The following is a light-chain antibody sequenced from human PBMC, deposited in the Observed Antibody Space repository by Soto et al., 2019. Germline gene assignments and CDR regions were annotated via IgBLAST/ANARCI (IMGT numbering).Light chain of an antibody. CDR3: QQRSNWPLT. CDR2: DAS. V-gene: IGKV3-11*01. CDR1: QSVSSY. J-gene: IGKJ4*01. Sequence: EIVLTQSPATLSLSPGERATLSCRASQSVSSYLAWYQQKPGQAPRLLIYDASNRATGIPARFSGSGSGTDFTLTISSLEPEDFVVYYCQQRSNWPLTFGGVTKVEIK.